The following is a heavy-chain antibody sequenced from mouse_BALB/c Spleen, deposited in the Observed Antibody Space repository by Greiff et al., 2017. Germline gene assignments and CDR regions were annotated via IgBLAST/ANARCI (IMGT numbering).Heavy chain of an antibody. V-gene: IGHV5-12-2*01. D-gene: IGHD2-1*01. CDR2: ISNGGGST. CDR1: GFTFSSYA. CDR3: ARRGNHGAMDY. Sequence: EVMLVESGGGLVKPGGSLKLSCAASGFTFSSYAMSWVRQTPEKRLEWVAYISNGGGSTYYPDTVKGRFTISRDNAKNTLYLQMSSLKSEDTAMYYCARRGNHGAMDYWGQGTSVTVSS. J-gene: IGHJ4*01.